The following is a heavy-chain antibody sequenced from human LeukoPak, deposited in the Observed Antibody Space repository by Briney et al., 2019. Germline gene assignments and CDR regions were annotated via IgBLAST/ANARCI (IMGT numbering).Heavy chain of an antibody. V-gene: IGHV4-38-2*01. CDR1: GFTFSSYE. J-gene: IGHJ4*02. Sequence: LRLSCAASGFTFSSYEMNWVRQPPGKGLEWIASIYHSGNIYYNPSLKSRVSISVDTSKNQFSLKLTSVTAADTAVYYCARVWENNPYFDYWGQGTLVTVSS. D-gene: IGHD1-26*01. CDR2: IYHSGNI. CDR3: ARVWENNPYFDY.